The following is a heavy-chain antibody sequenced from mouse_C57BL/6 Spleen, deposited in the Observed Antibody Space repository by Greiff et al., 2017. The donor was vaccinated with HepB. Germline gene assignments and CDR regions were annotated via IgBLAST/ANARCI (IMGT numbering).Heavy chain of an antibody. CDR2: LNPNNGGT. J-gene: IGHJ3*01. V-gene: IGHV1-22*01. CDR1: GYTFTDYN. Sequence: EVQLQQSGPELVKPGASVKMSCKASGYTFTDYNMHWVKQSHGKSLEWIGYLNPNNGGTSYNQKFKGKATLTVNKSSSTAYMELRSLTSEDSAVYYCARSLSDYDGAWFAYWGQGTLVTVSA. D-gene: IGHD2-4*01. CDR3: ARSLSDYDGAWFAY.